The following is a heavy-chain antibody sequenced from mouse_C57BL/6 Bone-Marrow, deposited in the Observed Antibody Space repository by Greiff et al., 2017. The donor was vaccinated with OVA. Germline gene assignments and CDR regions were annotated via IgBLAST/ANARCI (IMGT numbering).Heavy chain of an antibody. J-gene: IGHJ3*01. CDR3: TNYGSSLGGFAY. Sequence: QVQLKESGAELVRPGASVTLSCKASGYTFTDYEMHWVKQTPVHGLEWIGAIDPETGGTAYNQKFKGKAILTADKSSSTAYMELRSLTSEDSAVYYCTNYGSSLGGFAYWGQGTLVTVSA. CDR2: IDPETGGT. CDR1: GYTFTDYE. D-gene: IGHD1-1*01. V-gene: IGHV1-15*01.